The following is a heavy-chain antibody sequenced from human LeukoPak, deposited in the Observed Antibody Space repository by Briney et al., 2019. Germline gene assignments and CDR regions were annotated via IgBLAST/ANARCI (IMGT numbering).Heavy chain of an antibody. CDR3: ARGRLRMITVVPSGLDV. V-gene: IGHV3-30-3*01. Sequence: GGSLRLSCAASGLTLSNYAMHWVRQAPGKGLEWVAIISSDGSNKYYGDSVKGRFTISRDNSKNTLDLQLDSLRVEDTAVYYCARGRLRMITVVPSGLDVWGQGTTVTVSS. CDR1: GLTLSNYA. J-gene: IGHJ6*02. CDR2: ISSDGSNK. D-gene: IGHD3-22*01.